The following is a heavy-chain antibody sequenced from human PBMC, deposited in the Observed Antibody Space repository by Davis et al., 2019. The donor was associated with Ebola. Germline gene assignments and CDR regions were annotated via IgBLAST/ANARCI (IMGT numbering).Heavy chain of an antibody. CDR1: GGSISSGDYY. J-gene: IGHJ4*02. D-gene: IGHD3-22*01. V-gene: IGHV4-39*01. CDR3: ARLLIYNFDGSVYSSPYYFDY. CDR2: IYHSGTT. Sequence: SETLSLTCTVSGGSISSGDYYWSWIRQPPGKGLEWIGEIYHSGTTNYNPSLKSRVTISVDTSKNQFSLKLTSLTAADTAVYYCARLLIYNFDGSVYSSPYYFDYWGQGTLVTVSS.